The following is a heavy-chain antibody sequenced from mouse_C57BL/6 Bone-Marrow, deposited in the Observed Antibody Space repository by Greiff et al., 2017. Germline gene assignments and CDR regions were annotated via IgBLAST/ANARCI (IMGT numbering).Heavy chain of an antibody. CDR3: ARRNGYLYAMGY. CDR2: ISNLAYSI. Sequence: EVQGVESGGGLVQPGGSLKLSCAASGFTFSDYGMAWVRQAPRKGPEWVAFISNLAYSIYYADTVTGRVTISRENAKNTLYLEMSSLRSEDTAMYYCARRNGYLYAMGYWGQGTSVTVAS. V-gene: IGHV5-15*04. CDR1: GFTFSDYG. J-gene: IGHJ4*01. D-gene: IGHD2-2*01.